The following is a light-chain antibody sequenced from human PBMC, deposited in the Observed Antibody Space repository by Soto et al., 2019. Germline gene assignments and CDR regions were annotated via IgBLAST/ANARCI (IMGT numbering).Light chain of an antibody. Sequence: EIVLTQSPGTLSLSPGERATLSCRASQSVSSSYLAWYQQKPGQAPRLLIYGASSRATGIPARFSGSGSGTTFTLKISRLEPEEFAVYSCQQYGSSPQTFGQGTRLEIK. CDR3: QQYGSSPQT. CDR1: QSVSSSY. J-gene: IGKJ5*01. CDR2: GAS. V-gene: IGKV3-20*01.